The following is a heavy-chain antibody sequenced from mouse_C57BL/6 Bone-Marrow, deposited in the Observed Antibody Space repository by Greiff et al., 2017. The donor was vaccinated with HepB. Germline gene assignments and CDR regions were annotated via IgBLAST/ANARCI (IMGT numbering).Heavy chain of an antibody. J-gene: IGHJ2*01. V-gene: IGHV14-2*01. CDR1: GFNIKDYY. D-gene: IGHD1-1*01. Sequence: EVQVVESGAELVKPGASVKLSCTASGFNIKDYYMHWVKQRTEQGLEWIGRIDPEDGETKYAPKFQGKATITADTSSNTAYLQLSSLTSEDTAVYYCARKVLLRYGDFDYWGQGTTLTVSS. CDR3: ARKVLLRYGDFDY. CDR2: IDPEDGET.